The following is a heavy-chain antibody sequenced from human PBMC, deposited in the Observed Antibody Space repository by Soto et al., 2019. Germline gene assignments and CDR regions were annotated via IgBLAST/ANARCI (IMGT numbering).Heavy chain of an antibody. CDR3: ARDGTKGEAKEKYCMDF. Sequence: SETLSLTCTVSGGSISSYYWSWIRKPPGKGQEWIGYIYYSGSTNYNPSLKSRVTISVDTSKNQFSLKLSSVTAADTAVYYCARDGTKGEAKEKYCMDFGGKGPTVNVS. CDR2: IYYSGST. D-gene: IGHD2-8*01. V-gene: IGHV4-59*01. CDR1: GGSISSYY. J-gene: IGHJ6*04.